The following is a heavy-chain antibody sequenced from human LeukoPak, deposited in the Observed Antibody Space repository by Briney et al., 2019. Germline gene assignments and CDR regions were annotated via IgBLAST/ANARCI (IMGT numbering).Heavy chain of an antibody. Sequence: PSETLSLTCTVSGGSISSSSYYWGWIRQPPGKGLEWIGSIYYSGSTYYNPSLKSRVTISVDTSKNQFSLKLSSVTAANTAVYYCARGKVTLFDYWGQGTLVTVSS. CDR1: GGSISSSSYY. V-gene: IGHV4-39*07. J-gene: IGHJ4*02. CDR3: ARGKVTLFDY. CDR2: IYYSGST. D-gene: IGHD2-21*02.